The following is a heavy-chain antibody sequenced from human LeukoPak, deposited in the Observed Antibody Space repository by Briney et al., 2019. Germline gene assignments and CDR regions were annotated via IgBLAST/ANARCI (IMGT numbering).Heavy chain of an antibody. CDR2: INPSGGST. D-gene: IGHD4-23*01. J-gene: IGHJ3*02. CDR3: ARDRTRWTNAFDI. Sequence: ASVKVSCKASGYTFTSYYMHWVRQAPGQGLEWMGIINPSGGSTSYAQKLQGRVTMTTDTSTSTAYMELRSLRSDDTAVYYCARDRTRWTNAFDIWGQGTMVTVSS. V-gene: IGHV1-46*01. CDR1: GYTFTSYY.